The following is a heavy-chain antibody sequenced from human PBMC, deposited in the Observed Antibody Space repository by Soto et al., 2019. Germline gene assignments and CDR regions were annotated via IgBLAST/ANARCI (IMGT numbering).Heavy chain of an antibody. CDR1: GFTFSTHW. V-gene: IGHV3-74*01. CDR3: ARDMSHSSSSLADY. Sequence: GGSLRLSCAASGFTFSTHWMYWVRQAPGKGLMWVSRLNSDGTSATYADSVKGRFTVSRDNAKNTLYLQMHSLRAEDTAVYYCARDMSHSSSSLADYWGRGTLVTVSS. CDR2: LNSDGTSA. J-gene: IGHJ4*02. D-gene: IGHD6-6*01.